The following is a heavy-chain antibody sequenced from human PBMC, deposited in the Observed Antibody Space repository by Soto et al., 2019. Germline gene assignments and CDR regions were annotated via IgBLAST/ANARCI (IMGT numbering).Heavy chain of an antibody. CDR1: GGSISSYY. CDR2: IYYSGST. CDR3: ARTTIFGHYYYYYGMDV. D-gene: IGHD3-3*01. J-gene: IGHJ6*02. Sequence: SETLSLTCTVCGGSISSYYCSWIRQPPWKGLEWIGYIYYSGSTNYNPSLKSRVTISVDTSKNQFSLKLSSVTAADTAVYYCARTTIFGHYYYYYGMDVGGQGTTVTVSS. V-gene: IGHV4-59*01.